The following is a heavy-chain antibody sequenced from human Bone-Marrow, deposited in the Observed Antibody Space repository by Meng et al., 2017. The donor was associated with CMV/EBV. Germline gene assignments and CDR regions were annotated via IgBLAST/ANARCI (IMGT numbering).Heavy chain of an antibody. Sequence: ASVKVSCKASGYTFTGYYMHWVRQAPGQGLEWMGWINPNSGGTNYAQKFQGRVTMTRDTSISTAYMELSRLRSDDTAVYYCARDSYYYGSGSALPIDYWGQGTLVTVSS. J-gene: IGHJ4*02. CDR1: GYTFTGYY. V-gene: IGHV1-2*02. D-gene: IGHD3-10*01. CDR3: ARDSYYYGSGSALPIDY. CDR2: INPNSGGT.